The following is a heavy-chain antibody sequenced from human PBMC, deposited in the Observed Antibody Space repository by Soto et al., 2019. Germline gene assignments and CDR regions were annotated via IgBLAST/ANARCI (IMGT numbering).Heavy chain of an antibody. CDR3: VAGYCGGAVFPNWFDP. Sequence: EVQLVESGGGLVQPGGSLRLSCAASGFTFRDYYMSWVRQTPGKGLERVANIKQDGTDKYYVDSVKRRFTISRDSAQNSLYLQMNSLRADETAVYYCVAGYCGGAVFPNWFDPWGQGTLVTVSS. CDR2: IKQDGTDK. V-gene: IGHV3-7*01. D-gene: IGHD2-21*01. CDR1: GFTFRDYY. J-gene: IGHJ5*02.